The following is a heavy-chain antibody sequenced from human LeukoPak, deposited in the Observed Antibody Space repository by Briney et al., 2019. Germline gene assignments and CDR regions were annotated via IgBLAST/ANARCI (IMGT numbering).Heavy chain of an antibody. Sequence: SETLSLTRTVSGGSISSSSTYWGWIRQPPGKGLEWIGTFYYGGSTYYNPSLKSRVTISVDASKNQFSLQLSSVTAADTAFYYCGRQGVAARRPNWFGPWGQGNLVTVSS. CDR3: GRQGVAARRPNWFGP. D-gene: IGHD6-6*01. J-gene: IGHJ5*02. CDR2: FYYGGST. CDR1: GGSISSSSTY. V-gene: IGHV4-39*01.